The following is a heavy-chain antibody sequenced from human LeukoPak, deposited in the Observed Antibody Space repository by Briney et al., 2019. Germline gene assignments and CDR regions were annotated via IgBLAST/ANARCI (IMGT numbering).Heavy chain of an antibody. J-gene: IGHJ4*02. D-gene: IGHD2-15*01. Sequence: ASVKVSCKASGYTFTSYYMHWVRQAPGQGLEWMGRIIPIFGTANYAQKFQGRVTITTDESTSTAYMELSSLRSEDTAVYYCASFRYCSGGSCYRVDYWGQGTLVTVSS. CDR3: ASFRYCSGGSCYRVDY. CDR2: IIPIFGTA. CDR1: GYTFTSYY. V-gene: IGHV1-69*05.